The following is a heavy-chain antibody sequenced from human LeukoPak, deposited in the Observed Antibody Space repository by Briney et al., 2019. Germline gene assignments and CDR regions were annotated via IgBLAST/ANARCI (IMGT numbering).Heavy chain of an antibody. D-gene: IGHD3-9*01. J-gene: IGHJ6*02. CDR2: MYHSGST. V-gene: IGHV4-30-2*01. Sequence: SETLSLTCTVSGGSISSGGYYWSWIRHPPGKALEWIGYMYHSGSTYYNPSLKSRLTMSVDTSKNQFSLKLTSVTAADTAVYYCARGVYYDIGMDVWGQGTTVTVSS. CDR3: ARGVYYDIGMDV. CDR1: GGSISSGGYY.